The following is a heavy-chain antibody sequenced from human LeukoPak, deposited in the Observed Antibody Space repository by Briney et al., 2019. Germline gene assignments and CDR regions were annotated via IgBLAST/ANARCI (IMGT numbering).Heavy chain of an antibody. CDR3: VRERNNFWSGHHSIFDS. CDR1: GFIFSDHW. CDR2: INNDGSST. Sequence: GGSLRLSCAASGFIFSDHWMHWVRQAPGKRLVWLSRINNDGSSTIYADSVKGRFTFSRDNAENTLFLEMSSLRVEDTAVYYCVRERNNFWSGHHSIFDSWGQGTLVTVSS. V-gene: IGHV3-74*01. D-gene: IGHD3-3*01. J-gene: IGHJ4*02.